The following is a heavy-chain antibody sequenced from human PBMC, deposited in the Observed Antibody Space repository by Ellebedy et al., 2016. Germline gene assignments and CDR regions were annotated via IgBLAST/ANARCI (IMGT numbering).Heavy chain of an antibody. CDR3: ARILVVSTTNWFDS. CDR2: VYSSGRT. D-gene: IGHD2-21*01. J-gene: IGHJ5*01. Sequence: SETLSLTCSVSGGSIDTYHWSWIRQPPGQGLEWIGYVYSSGRTNYNPSFKSRVTMSVDTSKNQFSLSLTSVTAADTAMFFCARILVVSTTNWFDSWGQGTLVIVSS. V-gene: IGHV4-59*01. CDR1: GGSIDTYH.